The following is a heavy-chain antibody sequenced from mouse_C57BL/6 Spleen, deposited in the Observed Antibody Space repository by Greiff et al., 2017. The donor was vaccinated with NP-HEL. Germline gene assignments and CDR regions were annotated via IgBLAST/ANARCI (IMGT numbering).Heavy chain of an antibody. D-gene: IGHD2-1*01. J-gene: IGHJ4*01. Sequence: EVKLMESGGGLVQPKGSLKLSCAASGFSFNTYAMNWVRQAPGKGLEWVARIRSKSNNYATYYADSVKDRFTISRDDSESMLYLQMNNLKTEDTAMYYCVRHGNYGMDDWGQGTSVTVSS. CDR1: GFSFNTYA. CDR3: VRHGNYGMDD. V-gene: IGHV10-1*01. CDR2: IRSKSNNYAT.